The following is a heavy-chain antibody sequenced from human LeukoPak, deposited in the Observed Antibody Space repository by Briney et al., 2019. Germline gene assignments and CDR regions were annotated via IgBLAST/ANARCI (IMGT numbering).Heavy chain of an antibody. Sequence: SETLSLTCTVSGGSISSYYWSWIRQPPGKGLEWIGYIYYSGSTNYNPPLKSRVTISVDTSKNQFSLKLSSVTAADTAVYYCAQTRDYYDSSGYYYRFAFDIWGQGTMVTVSS. CDR3: AQTRDYYDSSGYYYRFAFDI. V-gene: IGHV4-59*01. D-gene: IGHD3-22*01. J-gene: IGHJ3*02. CDR1: GGSISSYY. CDR2: IYYSGST.